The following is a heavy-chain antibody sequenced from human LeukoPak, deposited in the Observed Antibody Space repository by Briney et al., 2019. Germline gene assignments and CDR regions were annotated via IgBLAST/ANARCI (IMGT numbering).Heavy chain of an antibody. J-gene: IGHJ3*02. CDR2: ISYDGSNK. V-gene: IGHV3-30*18. CDR1: GFTFSSYG. D-gene: IGHD2-15*01. CDR3: AKGIGSEAFDI. Sequence: GRSLRLSCAASGFTFSSYGMHWVRQAPGKGLEWVAVISYDGSNKYYADSVKGRFTISRDNSKNTLYLQMNSLRAEDTAVYYCAKGIGSEAFDIWGQGTMVTVSS.